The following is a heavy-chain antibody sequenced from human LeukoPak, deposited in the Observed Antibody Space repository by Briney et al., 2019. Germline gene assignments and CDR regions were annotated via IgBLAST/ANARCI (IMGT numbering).Heavy chain of an antibody. J-gene: IGHJ4*02. CDR2: IYYSGST. CDR3: AREGGYSYGWLDY. Sequence: SPSETLSLTCTVSGGSISSSSYYWGWIRQPPGKGLEWIGSIYYSGSTYYNPSLKSRVTMSVDTSKNQFSLKLSSVTAADTAVYYCAREGGYSYGWLDYWGQGTLVTVSS. D-gene: IGHD5-18*01. CDR1: GGSISSSSYY. V-gene: IGHV4-39*07.